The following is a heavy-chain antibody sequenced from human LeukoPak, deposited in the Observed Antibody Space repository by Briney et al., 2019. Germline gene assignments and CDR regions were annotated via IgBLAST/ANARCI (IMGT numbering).Heavy chain of an antibody. CDR3: ARDPLKVRGVMSGPFDI. CDR1: GGSISSGGYY. J-gene: IGHJ3*02. V-gene: IGHV4-31*03. CDR2: IYDSGST. Sequence: SETLSLTCSVSGGSISSGGYYWNWIRQHPGQGLEWIGYIYDSGSTYYNPSLKSRVTISLDTSKNQFSLRLSSVTAADTAVYYCARDPLKVRGVMSGPFDIWGQGTMVTVSS. D-gene: IGHD3-10*01.